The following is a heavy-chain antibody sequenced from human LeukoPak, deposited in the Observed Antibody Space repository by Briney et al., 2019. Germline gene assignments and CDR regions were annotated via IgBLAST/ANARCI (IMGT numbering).Heavy chain of an antibody. J-gene: IGHJ4*02. CDR1: GFTFSSYA. CDR3: AKDGSSSSWSRLFDY. D-gene: IGHD6-13*01. CDR2: ISGSGGST. V-gene: IGHV3-23*01. Sequence: GGSLRLSCAASGFTFSSYAMSWVRQAPGKGLEWVSAISGSGGSTYYADSVKGRFTISRDNSKNTLYLQMNSLRAEDTAVYYCAKDGSSSSWSRLFDYWGQGTLVTVSS.